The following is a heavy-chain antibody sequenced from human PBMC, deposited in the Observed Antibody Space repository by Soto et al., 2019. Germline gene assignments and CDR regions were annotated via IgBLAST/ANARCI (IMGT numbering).Heavy chain of an antibody. Sequence: QVQLQESGPGLVKPSQTLSLTCTVSGTTISSGDHYWSWIRQAPGKGLEWIGYMYYTGKTYYNTSLQSRVTPSVDTSKNQFSLKMTSVTAADTAMYFCARVYGRGAYFDFWGRGTLVSVSS. CDR1: GTTISSGDHY. D-gene: IGHD1-26*01. J-gene: IGHJ4*02. CDR2: MYYTGKT. V-gene: IGHV4-30-4*01. CDR3: ARVYGRGAYFDF.